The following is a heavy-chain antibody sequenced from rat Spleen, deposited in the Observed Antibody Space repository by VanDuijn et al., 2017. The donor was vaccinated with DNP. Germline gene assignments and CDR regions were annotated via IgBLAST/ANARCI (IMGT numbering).Heavy chain of an antibody. CDR3: ARYYYDGSYYYGYAMDA. CDR1: GFSLTSYT. V-gene: IGHV2-6*01. Sequence: QVQLKESGPGLVQPSQTLSLTCTVSGFSLTSYTVSWVRQPPGKGLEWIAAMSSGGNTYYNSALKSRLSISRDTSKSQVFLKMNSLQTEDTAVYFCARYYYDGSYYYGYAMDAWGQGTSVTLFS. D-gene: IGHD1-12*02. J-gene: IGHJ4*01. CDR2: MSSGGNT.